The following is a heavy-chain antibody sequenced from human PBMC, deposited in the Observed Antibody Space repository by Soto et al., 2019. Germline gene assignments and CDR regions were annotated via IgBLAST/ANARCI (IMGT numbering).Heavy chain of an antibody. D-gene: IGHD6-19*01. CDR2: IYPGASDT. J-gene: IGHJ3*02. CDR1: GERFTRYW. V-gene: IGHV5-51*01. CDR3: ATPVRQEQGLGPERRDDAFDI. Sequence: GESLKISCKASGERFTRYWIGWVRLMHGTGLEWMGIIYPGASDTRYSQSLQGQVTIYADKSISTAYLQWSSRKASYTAMYYCATPVRQEQGLGPERRDDAFDIWGQGTMVTVSS.